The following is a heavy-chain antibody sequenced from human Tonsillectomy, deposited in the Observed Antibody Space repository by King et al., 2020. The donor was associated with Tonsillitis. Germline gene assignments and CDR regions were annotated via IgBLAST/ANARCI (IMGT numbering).Heavy chain of an antibody. Sequence: VQLVESGGGLLQPGRSLRLSCVASGFIFDDNAMHWVRQAPGKGLEWVAGITWNSGSIGYADSVKGRFTISRDNAKNSLYLQMNSLRAEDTALYYCANSADRRSGYISSFDPWGQGTLVIVSS. CDR3: ANSADRRSGYISSFDP. J-gene: IGHJ5*02. D-gene: IGHD3-3*01. CDR2: ITWNSGSI. V-gene: IGHV3-9*01. CDR1: GFIFDDNA.